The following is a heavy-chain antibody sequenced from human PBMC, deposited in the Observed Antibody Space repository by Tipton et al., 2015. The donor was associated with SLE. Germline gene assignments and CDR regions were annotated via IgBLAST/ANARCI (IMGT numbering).Heavy chain of an antibody. CDR2: TSFSGRS. D-gene: IGHD2-2*01. Sequence: GLVKPSETLSVTCTVSGGSISENFWTWIRQSPGGQLEWLGYTSFSGRSRNNPSLESRVAMSFQTPENHFSLRVSSVTTADTAIHYCASGRQPARPEYWGQGTLVTVSS. CDR1: GGSISENF. J-gene: IGHJ4*02. CDR3: ASGRQPARPEY. V-gene: IGHV4-59*01.